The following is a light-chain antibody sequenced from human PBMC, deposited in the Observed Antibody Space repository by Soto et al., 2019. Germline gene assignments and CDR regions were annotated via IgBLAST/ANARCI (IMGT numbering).Light chain of an antibody. CDR1: NSNIGNNF. V-gene: IGLV1-51*02. J-gene: IGLJ3*02. CDR3: GAWDSSLSAGV. Sequence: QSALTQPPSVSAAPGQKVTVSCSGSNSNIGNNFVSWFQQLPGTAPKLLIYENNKRPSGIPDRFSGSKSGTSATLGITGLQTGDEADYYCGAWDSSLSAGVFGGGTKLTVL. CDR2: ENN.